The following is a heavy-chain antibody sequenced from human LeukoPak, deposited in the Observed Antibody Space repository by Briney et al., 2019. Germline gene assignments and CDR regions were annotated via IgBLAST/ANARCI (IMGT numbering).Heavy chain of an antibody. CDR1: GGSISNSH. V-gene: IGHV4-59*01. D-gene: IGHD3-22*01. J-gene: IGHJ3*02. CDR2: TSHSGST. CDR3: ARGYYDARGDSNPFDI. Sequence: SETLSLTCTVSGGSISNSHWSWIRQPPERGLEWIGYTSHSGSTNYKPSLKSRVSISIDTSKNQFSLKLTSVTAADTAMYYCARGYYDARGDSNPFDIWGQGTMVTVSS.